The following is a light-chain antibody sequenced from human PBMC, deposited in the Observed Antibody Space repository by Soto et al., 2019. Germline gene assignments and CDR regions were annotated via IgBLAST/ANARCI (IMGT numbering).Light chain of an antibody. CDR2: GAS. CDR3: QSYNDWPFT. CDR1: ESLSTY. Sequence: EIVLTQSPATLSGSPGERVTLSCRASESLSTYLAWYQQKPGQAPRVLIYGASAKATGIPARFSGSESATHFTITISSLQSADFAVYYCQSYNDWPFTFGQGTKLES. V-gene: IGKV3-15*01. J-gene: IGKJ2*01.